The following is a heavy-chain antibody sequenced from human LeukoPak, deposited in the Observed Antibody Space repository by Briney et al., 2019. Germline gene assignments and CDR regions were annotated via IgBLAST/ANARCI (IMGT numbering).Heavy chain of an antibody. CDR3: ASSRPPYSGSYYHFDY. V-gene: IGHV1-18*01. D-gene: IGHD1-26*01. J-gene: IGHJ4*02. CDR1: GYTLTSYG. CDR2: ISAYNGNT. Sequence: ASVKVSCKASGYTLTSYGISWVRQAPGQGLEWMGWISAYNGNTNYAQKLEGRVTMTTDTTTSTAYMEQRSLRSDDTAMYYCASSRPPYSGSYYHFDYWGQGTLVTVSS.